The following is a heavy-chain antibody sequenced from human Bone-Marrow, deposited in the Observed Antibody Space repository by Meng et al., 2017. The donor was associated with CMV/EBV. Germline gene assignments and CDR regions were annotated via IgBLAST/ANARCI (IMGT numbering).Heavy chain of an antibody. CDR2: IFHRGNT. D-gene: IGHD1-26*01. CDR3: ARVGATNWYFEL. V-gene: IGHV4-38-2*02. CDR1: SYSISSGYF. Sequence: SETLSLTCTVSSYSISSGYFWGWIRQPPGKGLEWIGNIFHRGNTYYNPSLKSRITMSIDTSRNQFSLNLSSVTAADTAVYYCARVGATNWYFELWGLGTLVTVSS. J-gene: IGHJ2*01.